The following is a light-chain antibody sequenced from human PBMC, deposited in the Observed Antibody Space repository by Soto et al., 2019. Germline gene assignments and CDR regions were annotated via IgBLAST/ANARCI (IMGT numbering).Light chain of an antibody. J-gene: IGLJ1*01. V-gene: IGLV2-23*01. Sequence: QSALAQPASVSGSPGQSITISCTGTSSDVGAYNSVSWYQQHPHRAPQVIIYKGTQRPSGVSNRFSGSTSGSAASLTISALQADDEADYFCCSYAPESTYVFGTGTKVTVL. CDR1: SSDVGAYNS. CDR2: KGT. CDR3: CSYAPESTYV.